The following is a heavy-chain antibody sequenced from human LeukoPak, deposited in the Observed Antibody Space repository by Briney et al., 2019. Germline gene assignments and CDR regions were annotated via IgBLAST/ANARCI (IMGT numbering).Heavy chain of an antibody. J-gene: IGHJ6*03. CDR2: VYYSGTT. CDR1: GDSVNSNTDY. Sequence: SETLSLTCSVSGDSVNSNTDYWGWIRQSPGRGLEWIGNVYYSGTTYYNPSLESRVTISADTSRNQFSLRLNSVTVADTAIYYCARQGSFYYYYYMDVWGKGTTVTVSS. CDR3: ARQGSFYYYYYMDV. V-gene: IGHV4-39*01. D-gene: IGHD3-10*01.